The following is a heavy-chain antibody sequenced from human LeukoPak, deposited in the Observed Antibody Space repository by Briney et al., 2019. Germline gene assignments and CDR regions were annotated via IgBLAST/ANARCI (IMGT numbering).Heavy chain of an antibody. D-gene: IGHD5/OR15-5a*01. CDR1: DGSISSYY. V-gene: IGHV4-59*01. J-gene: IGHJ3*02. Sequence: SETLSLTCTVSDGSISSYYWSWIRQPPGEGLEWIGHIDSSESTNYNPSLKSRVTIYIDTTKNKLSLHLSSVTAADTAVYYCVRVYPGDAFDIWGQGTMVTVSS. CDR3: VRVYPGDAFDI. CDR2: IDSSEST.